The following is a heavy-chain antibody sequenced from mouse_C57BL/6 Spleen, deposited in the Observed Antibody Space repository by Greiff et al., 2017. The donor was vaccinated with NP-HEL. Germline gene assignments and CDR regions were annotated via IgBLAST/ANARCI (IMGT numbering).Heavy chain of an antibody. D-gene: IGHD1-3*01. CDR2: IWSGGST. CDR3: ARNLKTFAY. CDR1: GFSLTSYG. V-gene: IGHV2-2*01. J-gene: IGHJ3*01. Sequence: QVQLKESGPGLVQPSQRLSITCTVSGFSLTSYGVHWVRQSPGKGLEWLGVIWSGGSTDYNAAFISRLSISKDNSKSQVFFKMNSLQADDTAIYYCARNLKTFAYWGQGTLVTVSA.